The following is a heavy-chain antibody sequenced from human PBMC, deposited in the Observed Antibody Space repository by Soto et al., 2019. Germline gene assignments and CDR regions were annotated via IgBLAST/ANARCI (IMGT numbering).Heavy chain of an antibody. CDR3: AKGAVRFLEWSLDAFDI. D-gene: IGHD3-3*01. Sequence: GRSLRLSCAASGFTFSNYAMSCVRQAPGKGLEWVSAISGSGGSTYYADSVKGRFTMSRDNPKNRLYLQMNRLRAEDTAVYYCAKGAVRFLEWSLDAFDIWGQGTMVTVSS. CDR1: GFTFSNYA. J-gene: IGHJ3*02. V-gene: IGHV3-23*01. CDR2: ISGSGGST.